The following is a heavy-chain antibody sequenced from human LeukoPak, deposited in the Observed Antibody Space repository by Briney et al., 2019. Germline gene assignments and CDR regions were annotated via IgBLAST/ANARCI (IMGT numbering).Heavy chain of an antibody. CDR3: AKDPSSSWFGDYFDY. V-gene: IGHV3-7*01. Sequence: AGGSLRLSCVATGFTFTNHWMSWVRQTIGKGLECVAKIREDGSETHYVDSVKGRFTISRDNARNSLFLQMNNLRAEDTAVYYCAKDPSSSWFGDYFDYWGQGTLVTVSS. CDR2: IREDGSET. CDR1: GFTFTNHW. J-gene: IGHJ4*02. D-gene: IGHD6-13*01.